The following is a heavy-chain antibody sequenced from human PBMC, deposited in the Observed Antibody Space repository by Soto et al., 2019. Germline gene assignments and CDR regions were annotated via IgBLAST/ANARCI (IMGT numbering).Heavy chain of an antibody. J-gene: IGHJ5*02. V-gene: IGHV4-39*01. Sequence: SETLSLTCTVSGGSISSSSYYWGWIRQPPGKGLEWIGSIYYSGSTYYNPSLKSRVTISVDTSKNQFSLKLSSVTAADTAVYYCAGVTVVPNWFDHWGQGTLVTVSS. CDR2: IYYSGST. CDR3: AGVTVVPNWFDH. D-gene: IGHD2-15*01. CDR1: GGSISSSSYY.